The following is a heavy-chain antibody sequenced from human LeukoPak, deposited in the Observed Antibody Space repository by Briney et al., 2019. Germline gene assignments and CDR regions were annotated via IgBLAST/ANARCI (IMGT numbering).Heavy chain of an antibody. CDR2: IYPGDSDT. J-gene: IGHJ6*02. D-gene: IGHD3-3*01. V-gene: IGHV5-51*01. Sequence: GESLQISCKGSGYSFTSYWIGWVRQMPGKGLEWMGIIYPGDSDTRYSPPFQGQVTISADKSISTAYLQWSSLKASDTAMYYCARTASAGFWSGYYKDYYYYGMDVWGQGTTVTVSS. CDR3: ARTASAGFWSGYYKDYYYYGMDV. CDR1: GYSFTSYW.